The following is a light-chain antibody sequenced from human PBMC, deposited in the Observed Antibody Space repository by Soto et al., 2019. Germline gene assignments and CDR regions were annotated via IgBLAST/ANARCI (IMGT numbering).Light chain of an antibody. CDR2: DVA. Sequence: QSTLTQPASVSDSPGQSITISCTGTSSDCGGSNFVSWYQQHPGKPPKLIIYDVANRPSGVSNRFSGSKSGSTASLIISRLQTEDEADYYCVSYTSSTTYVFGTGTKVTVL. CDR1: SSDCGGSNF. CDR3: VSYTSSTTYV. V-gene: IGLV2-14*03. J-gene: IGLJ1*01.